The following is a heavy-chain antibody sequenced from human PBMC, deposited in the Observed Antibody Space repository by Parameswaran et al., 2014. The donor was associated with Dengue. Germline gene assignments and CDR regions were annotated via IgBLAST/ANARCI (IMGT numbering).Heavy chain of an antibody. D-gene: IGHD3-10*01. Sequence: WVRQAPGQGLEWMGGIIPIFGTANYAQKFQGRVTITADKSTSTAYMELSSLRSEDTAVYYCARWFNWFDPWGQGTLVTVSS. V-gene: IGHV1-69*06. CDR2: IIPIFGTA. CDR3: ARWFNWFDP. J-gene: IGHJ5*02.